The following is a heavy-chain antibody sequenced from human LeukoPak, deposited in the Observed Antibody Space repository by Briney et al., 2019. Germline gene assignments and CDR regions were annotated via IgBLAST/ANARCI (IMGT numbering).Heavy chain of an antibody. J-gene: IGHJ4*02. CDR3: VNDITGGPLNGY. CDR2: IRNKANSYTT. V-gene: IGHV3-72*01. D-gene: IGHD3-9*01. Sequence: GGSLRLSCAASGFTFSDHYMDWVRQAPGKGLEWVGRIRNKANSYTTEYAAPVKGRFTISRDDSKKSLYLQMNSLKTEDTAVYYCVNDITGGPLNGYWGQGTLVTVSS. CDR1: GFTFSDHY.